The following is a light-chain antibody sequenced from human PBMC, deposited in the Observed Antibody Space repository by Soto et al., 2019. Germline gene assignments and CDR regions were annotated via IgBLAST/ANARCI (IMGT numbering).Light chain of an antibody. J-gene: IGLJ1*01. CDR1: SSDNY. V-gene: IGLV2-14*01. CDR3: SSYTSSSLYV. Sequence: QSVLTQPASVSGSPGQSITISCTGTSSDNYVSWYQQHPGKAPKLMIYDVSNRPSGVSNRFSGSKSGNTASLTISGLQAEDEADYYCSSYTSSSLYVFGTGTKLTVL. CDR2: DVS.